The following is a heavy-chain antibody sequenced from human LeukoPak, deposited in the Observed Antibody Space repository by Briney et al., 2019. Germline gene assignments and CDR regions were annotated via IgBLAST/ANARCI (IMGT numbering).Heavy chain of an antibody. J-gene: IGHJ3*02. V-gene: IGHV3-30-3*01. D-gene: IGHD2-15*01. CDR2: ISYDGSNK. CDR1: GFTFSSYA. CDR3: ARGGVYCSGGSCRDAFDI. Sequence: GGSLRLSCAASGFTFSSYAMHWVRQAPGKGLEWVAVISYDGSNKYYVDSVKGRFTISRDNSKNTLYLQMNSLRAEDTAVYYCARGGVYCSGGSCRDAFDIWGQGTMVTVSS.